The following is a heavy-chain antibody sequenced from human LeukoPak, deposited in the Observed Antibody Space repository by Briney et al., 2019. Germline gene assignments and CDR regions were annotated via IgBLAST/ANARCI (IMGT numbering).Heavy chain of an antibody. CDR1: GFAFNIYE. Sequence: PGGSLRLSCAGSGFAFNIYEMNWVRQAPGKGLEWVAYISNTDSSTYYADSVKGRFTISRDDAKNSLFLQTNSLRAEDTAVYYCARSLVATIMVFDLWGQGALVTVSS. CDR3: ARSLVATIMVFDL. J-gene: IGHJ4*02. D-gene: IGHD5-12*01. CDR2: ISNTDSST. V-gene: IGHV3-48*03.